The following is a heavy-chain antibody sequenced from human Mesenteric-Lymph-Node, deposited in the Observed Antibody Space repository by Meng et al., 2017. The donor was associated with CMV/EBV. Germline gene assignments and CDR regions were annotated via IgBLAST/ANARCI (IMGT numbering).Heavy chain of an antibody. CDR2: IKQDGSEK. D-gene: IGHD6-6*01. CDR3: ARDRAAARFVSGQTFDP. J-gene: IGHJ5*02. Sequence: GESLKISCAASGFTFSSYWMSWVRQAPGKGLEWVANIKQDGSEKYYVDSVKGRFTISRDNAKNSLYLQMNSLRVEDTAVYSCARDRAAARFVSGQTFDPWGHGTLVTVSS. CDR1: GFTFSSYW. V-gene: IGHV3-7*01.